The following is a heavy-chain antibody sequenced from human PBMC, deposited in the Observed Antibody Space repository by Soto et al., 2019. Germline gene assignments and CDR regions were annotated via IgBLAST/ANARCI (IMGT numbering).Heavy chain of an antibody. CDR2: INPNSGGT. Sequence: ASVTVSCTASGYTFTGYYIPWVRPAPGQGLEWMGWINPNSGGTNYAQKFQGWVTMTRDTSISTAYMELSRLRSDDTAVYYCARDQGHIVVVTADYGMDVWGQGTTVTVS. V-gene: IGHV1-2*04. D-gene: IGHD2-21*02. CDR1: GYTFTGYY. J-gene: IGHJ6*02. CDR3: ARDQGHIVVVTADYGMDV.